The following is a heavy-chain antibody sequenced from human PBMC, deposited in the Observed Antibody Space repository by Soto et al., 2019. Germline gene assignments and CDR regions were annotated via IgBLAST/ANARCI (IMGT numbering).Heavy chain of an antibody. CDR3: ARFNRPAGCASPYCSSTAYNWFDP. V-gene: IGHV4-34*01. CDR1: GGSFSGYY. D-gene: IGHD2-2*01. Sequence: QVQLQQWGAGLLKPSETLSLTCAVYGGSFSGYYWSWIRQPPGKGLEWIGEINHSGSTNYNPSIKSRVTISVDTSKNQFSLKLSSVTAADTAVYYCARFNRPAGCASPYCSSTAYNWFDPWGQGTLVTVSS. J-gene: IGHJ5*02. CDR2: INHSGST.